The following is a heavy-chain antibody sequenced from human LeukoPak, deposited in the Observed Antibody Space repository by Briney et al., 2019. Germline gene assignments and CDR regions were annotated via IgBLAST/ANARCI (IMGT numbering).Heavy chain of an antibody. CDR3: ARVAQDYYYYMDV. CDR1: GFTFSSYG. J-gene: IGHJ6*03. CDR2: ISYDGSNK. Sequence: PGGSLRLSCAASGFTFSSYGMHWVRQAPGKGLEWVAVISYDGSNKYYADSVKGRFTISRDNSKNTLYLQMNSLRAEDTAVYYCARVAQDYYYYMDVWGKGTTVTVSS. V-gene: IGHV3-30*03.